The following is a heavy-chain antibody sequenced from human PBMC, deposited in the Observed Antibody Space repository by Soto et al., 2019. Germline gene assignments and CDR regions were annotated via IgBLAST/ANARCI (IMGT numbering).Heavy chain of an antibody. CDR2: IYYSGST. J-gene: IGHJ4*02. V-gene: IGHV4-59*12. Sequence: PSETLSLTCTVSGGSISSYYWSWIRQPPGKGLEWIGYIYYSGSTNYNPSLKSRVTISVDTPKNQFSLKLSSVTAADTAVYYCARDDYSGYYFDYWGQGTLVTVSS. CDR1: GGSISSYY. CDR3: ARDDYSGYYFDY. D-gene: IGHD5-12*01.